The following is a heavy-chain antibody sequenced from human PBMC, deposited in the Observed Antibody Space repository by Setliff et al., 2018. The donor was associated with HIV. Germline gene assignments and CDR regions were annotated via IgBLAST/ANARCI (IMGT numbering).Heavy chain of an antibody. D-gene: IGHD2-15*01. CDR1: AYSISSGYY. J-gene: IGHJ3*02. Sequence: SETLSLTCAVSAYSISSGYYWSWIRQPPGKGLEWIGYIYCSGSTNYNPSLKSRVTISVDTSKNQFSLKLSSVTAADTAVYYCARNPCSGGSCPDAFDIWGQGTMVTVSS. CDR3: ARNPCSGGSCPDAFDI. V-gene: IGHV4-61*01. CDR2: IYCSGST.